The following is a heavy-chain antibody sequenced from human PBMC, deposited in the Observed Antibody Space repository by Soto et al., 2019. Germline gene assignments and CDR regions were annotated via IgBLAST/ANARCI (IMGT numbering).Heavy chain of an antibody. CDR2: IKGKTDGGTT. V-gene: IGHV3-15*01. CDR3: TTAPDRGY. J-gene: IGHJ4*02. CDR1: GFTFSNAW. D-gene: IGHD3-10*01. Sequence: GGSLRLSCAASGFTFSNAWMSWVRQAPGKGLEWVGRIKGKTDGGTTDYAAPVKGRFTISRDDSKNTLYLQMNSLKTEDTAVYYCTTAPDRGYWGQGTLATVSS.